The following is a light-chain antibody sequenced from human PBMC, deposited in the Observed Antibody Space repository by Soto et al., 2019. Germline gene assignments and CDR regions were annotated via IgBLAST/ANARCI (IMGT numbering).Light chain of an antibody. Sequence: DIQMTQSPSSLSASVGDRVTITCRASQSISSYLNWYQQKPGKAPKLLLYAASSLQSRVPSRFSGSGSATDFTLTISSLQPEDIATYYCQQSYSTPCTFGQGAKLEIK. J-gene: IGKJ2*02. CDR3: QQSYSTPCT. CDR2: AAS. V-gene: IGKV1-39*01. CDR1: QSISSY.